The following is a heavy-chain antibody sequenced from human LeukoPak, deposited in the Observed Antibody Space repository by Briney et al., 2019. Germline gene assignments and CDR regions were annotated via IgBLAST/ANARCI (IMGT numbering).Heavy chain of an antibody. Sequence: GESLKISCKGSGYSFTSYWIGWVRQAPGQGLEWMGRISAYNGNTNYAQKLQGRVTMTTDTSTSTAYMELRSLRSDDTAVYYCARDPGVATGDWGQGTLVTVSS. J-gene: IGHJ4*02. D-gene: IGHD5-12*01. CDR3: ARDPGVATGD. CDR2: ISAYNGNT. V-gene: IGHV1-18*04. CDR1: GYSFTSYW.